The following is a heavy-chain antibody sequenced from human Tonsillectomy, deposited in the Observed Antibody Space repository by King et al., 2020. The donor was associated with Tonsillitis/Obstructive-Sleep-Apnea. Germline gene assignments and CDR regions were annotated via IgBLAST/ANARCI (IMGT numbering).Heavy chain of an antibody. Sequence: LPLQESGPGLVRPSETLSLTCTVSGGSVSNSNYFWSWIRQPPGKGLEWIGYIYYSGITDYNPSLKSRVTISVDTSKNQFSLTVTSVTAADTAVYYCARPLGVVAATSSWFDPWGQGTLVTVSS. CDR3: ARPLGVVAATSSWFDP. CDR1: GGSVSNSNYF. D-gene: IGHD2-15*01. J-gene: IGHJ5*02. CDR2: IYYSGIT. V-gene: IGHV4-61*01.